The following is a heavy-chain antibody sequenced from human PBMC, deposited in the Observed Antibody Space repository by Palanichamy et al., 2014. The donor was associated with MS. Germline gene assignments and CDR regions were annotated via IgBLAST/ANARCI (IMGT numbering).Heavy chain of an antibody. Sequence: QVQLQESGPGLVQPSETLALTCTVSDYSITSDYYWGWIRQPPGKGLEWIGVMHHTGITYYDPSLKSRVTLSIDTSKNQFSVSLTSVTAADTAVYYCARCVLRAAAGTRYFDLWGRGALVSVSS. CDR2: MHHTGIT. J-gene: IGHJ2*01. V-gene: IGHV4-38-2*02. D-gene: IGHD6-13*01. CDR3: ARCVLRAAAGTRYFDL. CDR1: DYSITSDYY.